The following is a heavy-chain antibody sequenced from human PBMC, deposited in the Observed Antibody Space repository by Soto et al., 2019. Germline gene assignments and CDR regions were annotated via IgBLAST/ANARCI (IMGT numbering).Heavy chain of an antibody. J-gene: IGHJ6*02. V-gene: IGHV1-69*13. D-gene: IGHD2-15*01. CDR1: GGTFSSYA. CDR3: ARDLYGYCSGGSCWPYYGMDV. CDR2: IIPIFGTA. Sequence: ASVKVSCKASGGTFSSYAISWVRQAPGQGLEWMGGIIPIFGTANYAQKFQGRVTITADESTSTAYMELSSLRSEDTAVYYCARDLYGYCSGGSCWPYYGMDVWGQGTTVTVSS.